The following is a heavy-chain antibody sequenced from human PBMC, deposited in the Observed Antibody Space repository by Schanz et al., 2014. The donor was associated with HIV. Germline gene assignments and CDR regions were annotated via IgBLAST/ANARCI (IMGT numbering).Heavy chain of an antibody. D-gene: IGHD6-13*01. CDR1: GFTFSSYT. CDR3: ARETSGFSTSWPPRYHYYGMDV. J-gene: IGHJ6*02. V-gene: IGHV3-21*06. Sequence: EVQLVESGGGLVKPGGSLRLSCAASGFTFSSYTMNWVRQAPGKGLEWVSSISSSSTYIYYADSVKGRFTISRDNAKNSLYLQMSSLRAEDTAVYYCARETSGFSTSWPPRYHYYGMDVWGQGTTVTVSS. CDR2: ISSSSTYI.